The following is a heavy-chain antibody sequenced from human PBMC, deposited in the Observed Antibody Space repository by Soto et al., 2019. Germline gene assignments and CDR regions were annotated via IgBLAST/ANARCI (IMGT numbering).Heavy chain of an antibody. V-gene: IGHV3-30*18. CDR1: GFSFSTYG. CDR2: ISYDETYE. Sequence: GGSLRLSXAASGFSFSTYGMHWVRQAPGKGLEWVAVISYDETYEYHADSVKGRFAISRDNSKNTLYLQMNSLRPEDTAVYYCAKAAAREFDYWGQGTLVTVSS. CDR3: AKAAAREFDY. J-gene: IGHJ4*02. D-gene: IGHD6-6*01.